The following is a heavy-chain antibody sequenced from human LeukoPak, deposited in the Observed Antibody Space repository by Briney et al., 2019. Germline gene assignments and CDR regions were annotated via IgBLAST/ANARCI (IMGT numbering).Heavy chain of an antibody. D-gene: IGHD5-24*01. J-gene: IGHJ4*02. CDR1: GYTFTSYD. Sequence: ASVKVSCKASGYTFTSYDINWVRQATGQGLEWMGWMYPNSGNTGYAQKFQGRVTMTRNTSISTAYMELSSLRSEDTAVYYCARGQRWLQTLNYWGQGTLVTVSS. CDR3: ARGQRWLQTLNY. V-gene: IGHV1-8*01. CDR2: MYPNSGNT.